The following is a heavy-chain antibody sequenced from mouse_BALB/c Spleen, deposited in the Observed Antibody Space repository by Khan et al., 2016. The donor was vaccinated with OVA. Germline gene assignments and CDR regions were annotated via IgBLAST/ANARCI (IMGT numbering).Heavy chain of an antibody. CDR1: GFSLSRYN. CDR2: IWGGGGT. J-gene: IGHJ4*01. V-gene: IGHV2-6-4*01. CDR3: ARAYYRYDCYYAMDY. D-gene: IGHD2-14*01. Sequence: VQLKESGPGLVAPSQSLSITCTVSGFSLSRYNIHWVRQPPGKGLEWLGMIWGGGGTDYNSTLKSRLSISQDNSKSQVFLKMNSLQTDGTAMYYCARAYYRYDCYYAMDYWGQGTSVTVSS.